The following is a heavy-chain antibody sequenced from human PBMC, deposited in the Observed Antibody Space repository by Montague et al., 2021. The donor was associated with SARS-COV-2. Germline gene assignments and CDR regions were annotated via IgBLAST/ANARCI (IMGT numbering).Heavy chain of an antibody. CDR2: VYYSGST. CDR1: GDSIRSSGYY. Sequence: ETLSLTCSVSGDSIRSSGYYWGWVRQPPGKGLEWIGTVYYSGSTNYNPSLKSRVTMPVDTSKNQFSLELRSVTAADTAVYYCARLGFVELWLNLGWFDPWGQGTLVTVSS. D-gene: IGHD3-16*02. J-gene: IGHJ5*02. V-gene: IGHV4-39*01. CDR3: ARLGFVELWLNLGWFDP.